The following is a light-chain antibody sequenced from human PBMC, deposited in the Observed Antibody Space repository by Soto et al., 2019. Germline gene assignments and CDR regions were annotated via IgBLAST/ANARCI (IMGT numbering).Light chain of an antibody. CDR2: ADN. V-gene: IGLV1-40*01. Sequence: QSVLTQTPSVSGAPGQKITMSCTGSSSNIGAGYDVHWYQQIPGAAPRLLIYADNNRPSGVPDRFSASKSGNTAYLTISGLQVEDEAEYFCFSFTTTSTHVFGTGTKLTVL. CDR3: FSFTTTSTHV. CDR1: SSNIGAGYD. J-gene: IGLJ1*01.